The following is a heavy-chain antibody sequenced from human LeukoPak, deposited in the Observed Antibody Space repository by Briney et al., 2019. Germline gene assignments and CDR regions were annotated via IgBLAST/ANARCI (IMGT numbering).Heavy chain of an antibody. CDR3: ARILDSAWGELGY. J-gene: IGHJ4*02. CDR2: ISSNSHYI. CDR1: GFTLSTSS. V-gene: IGHV3-21*01. Sequence: PGGSLRLSCVASGFTLSTSSMSWVRQAPGKGLEWVSSISSNSHYIYYADSVKGRFTISRDNSKNTLYLQMNSLRTEDTAVYYCARILDSAWGELGYWGQGTLVTVSS. D-gene: IGHD6-19*01.